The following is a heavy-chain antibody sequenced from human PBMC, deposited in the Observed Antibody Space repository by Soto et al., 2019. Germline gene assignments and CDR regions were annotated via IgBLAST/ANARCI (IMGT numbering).Heavy chain of an antibody. J-gene: IGHJ4*02. CDR3: ARAPYYYDSSDYSTTTYYFVY. CDR2: ITSSTTYK. D-gene: IGHD3-22*01. CDR1: ECTFSSYN. V-gene: IGHV3-21*01. Sequence: EVQLVESGGGLVKPGGSLRLSCTASECTFSSYNMNWVRQAPGKGLEWVSSITSSTTYKFYADSVKGRFTISRDNAKNSLYLQMNSLRAEDTAVYYCARAPYYYDSSDYSTTTYYFVYWGQGTLVTVSS.